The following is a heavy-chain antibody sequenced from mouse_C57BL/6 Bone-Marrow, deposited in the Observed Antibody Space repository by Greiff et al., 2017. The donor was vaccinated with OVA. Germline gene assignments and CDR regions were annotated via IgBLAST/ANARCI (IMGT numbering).Heavy chain of an antibody. V-gene: IGHV1-4*01. CDR1: GYTFTRST. CDR2: INPSSGYT. CDR3: ARGGYYNWFAY. J-gene: IGHJ3*01. D-gene: IGHD2-12*01. Sequence: QVQLQQSGAELARPGASVKMSCKASGYTFTRSTMHWVKQRPGKGLEWIGYINPSSGYTKYNQKFKDKATLTADKSSSTAYMQLSSLTSEDAAVYYCARGGYYNWFAYWGQGTLVTVSA.